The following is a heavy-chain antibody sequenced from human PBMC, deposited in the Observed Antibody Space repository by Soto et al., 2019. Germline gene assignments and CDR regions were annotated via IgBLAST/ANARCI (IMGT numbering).Heavy chain of an antibody. CDR2: ISGSGGST. CDR3: AKEYSSGWYYFDY. D-gene: IGHD6-19*01. CDR1: GFTFSSYA. J-gene: IGHJ4*02. Sequence: EVQLLESGGGLVQPGGSLRLPCAASGFTFSSYALSWVRQAPGKGLEWVSAISGSGGSTYYADSVKGRFTISRDNSKNTLYLQMNSLKAEDTAVYYCAKEYSSGWYYFDYWGQGTLVTVSS. V-gene: IGHV3-23*01.